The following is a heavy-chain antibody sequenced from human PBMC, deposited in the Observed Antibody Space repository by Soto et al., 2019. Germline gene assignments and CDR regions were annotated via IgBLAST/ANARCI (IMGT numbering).Heavy chain of an antibody. CDR2: ISGSGGST. CDR1: GFTFSSYA. CDR3: AKDLSFGDVTDY. Sequence: EVQLLESGGGLVQPGGSLRLSCAASGFTFSSYAMSWVRQAPGKGLEWVSAISGSGGSTYYADSVKGRFTISRDNSKNTLYLQMNRLRAEDTAVYYCAKDLSFGDVTDYWGQGTLVTVSS. V-gene: IGHV3-23*01. J-gene: IGHJ4*02. D-gene: IGHD3-10*01.